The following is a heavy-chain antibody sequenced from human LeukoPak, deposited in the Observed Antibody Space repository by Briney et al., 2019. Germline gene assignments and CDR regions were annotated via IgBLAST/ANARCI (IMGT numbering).Heavy chain of an antibody. V-gene: IGHV3-74*01. CDR1: GFTFSSYW. CDR3: ARERGYGGTHFDC. D-gene: IGHD4-23*01. J-gene: IGHJ4*02. CDR2: INSDGNSR. Sequence: PGGSLRLSCAASGFTFSSYWMHWVRQAPGKELVWVSRINSDGNSRSYADSVKGRFTISRDNAKNTLYLQMNSLRAEDTAVYYCARERGYGGTHFDCWGQGTLVTVSS.